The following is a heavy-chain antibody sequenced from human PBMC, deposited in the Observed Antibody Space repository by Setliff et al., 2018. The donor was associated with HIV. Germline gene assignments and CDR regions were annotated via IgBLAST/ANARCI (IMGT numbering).Heavy chain of an antibody. V-gene: IGHV4-34*01. Sequence: PSETLSLTCAVSGGSFSGYYWSWVRQPQGKGLEWIGEINNSGSTNYNPSLNSRVTISVDTSKNQFSLKLSSVTAADTAMYYCASVRTGYYRIIDYWGQGTLVTVSS. J-gene: IGHJ4*02. CDR1: GGSFSGYY. CDR2: INNSGST. D-gene: IGHD3-9*01. CDR3: ASVRTGYYRIIDY.